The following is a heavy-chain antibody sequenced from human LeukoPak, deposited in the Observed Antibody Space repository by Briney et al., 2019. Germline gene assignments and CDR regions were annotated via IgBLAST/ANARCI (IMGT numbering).Heavy chain of an antibody. CDR3: AKDSAPRYYDFWSGTYYFDY. J-gene: IGHJ4*02. D-gene: IGHD3-3*01. CDR2: ISYDGSNK. CDR1: GFTFSHYG. V-gene: IGHV3-30*18. Sequence: GGSLRLSCAASGFTFSHYGVHWVRQAPGKGLEWVAVISYDGSNKYYADSVKGRFTISRDNSKNTLFLQMNSLRAEDTAVYYCAKDSAPRYYDFWSGTYYFDYWGQGTLVTVSS.